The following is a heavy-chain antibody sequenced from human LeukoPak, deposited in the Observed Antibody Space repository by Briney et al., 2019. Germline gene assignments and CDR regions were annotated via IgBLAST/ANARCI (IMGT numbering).Heavy chain of an antibody. CDR3: ARVATTSSKWSLDY. V-gene: IGHV3-74*01. D-gene: IGHD2-2*01. Sequence: GGSLRLSCAASGFTFSAYWMHWVRQSPGKGLVWVSRINSDGSSTDYADSVKGRFTISRDIAKSTMYLQMNSLRAEDTAVYYCARVATTSSKWSLDYWGQGTLVTVSS. J-gene: IGHJ4*02. CDR2: INSDGSST. CDR1: GFTFSAYW.